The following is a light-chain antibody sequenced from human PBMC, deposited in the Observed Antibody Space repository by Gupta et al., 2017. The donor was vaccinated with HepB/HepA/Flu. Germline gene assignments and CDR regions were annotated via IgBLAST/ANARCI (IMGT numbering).Light chain of an antibody. CDR1: ASNFGSES. J-gene: IGLJ2*01. V-gene: IGLV1-44*01. Sequence: QSVLPQPPSASGTPGQRVPISCSGSASNFGSESVTWYRQLPGTAPKLLIYDNHQRPSGVPDRISGSKSGTSASLAISGLQSEDGGFYYCAAWDDSLNGPLFGGWTKLTVL. CDR3: AAWDDSLNGPL. CDR2: DNH.